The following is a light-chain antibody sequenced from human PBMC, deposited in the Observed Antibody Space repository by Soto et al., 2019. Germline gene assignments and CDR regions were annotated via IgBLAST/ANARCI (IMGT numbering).Light chain of an antibody. CDR1: QSVSSSY. V-gene: IGKV3-20*01. J-gene: IGKJ1*01. CDR3: QQYGDSPWT. Sequence: EIVLTQSPGTLSLSLGERVILSCRASQSVSSSYLAWYQQKPGQAPRLFIYAASSRATGIPDRFSGSGAGTDFTLTISRLEPEDFAVYYCQQYGDSPWTFGQGTKVEIK. CDR2: AAS.